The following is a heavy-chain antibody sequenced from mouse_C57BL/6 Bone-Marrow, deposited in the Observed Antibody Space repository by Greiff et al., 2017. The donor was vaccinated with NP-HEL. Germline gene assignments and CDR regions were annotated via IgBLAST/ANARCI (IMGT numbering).Heavy chain of an antibody. CDR1: GFTFSDYG. CDR3: ARWYYDSMDY. J-gene: IGHJ4*01. V-gene: IGHV5-17*01. Sequence: EVKLVESGGGLVKPGGSLKLSCAASGFTFSDYGMHWVRQAPEKGLEWVAYIRSGSSTIYYADTVKGRFTISRDNAQNTLFLQMTNLRSEDTAVYYCARWYYDSMDYWGQGTSVTVSS. D-gene: IGHD1-1*01. CDR2: IRSGSSTI.